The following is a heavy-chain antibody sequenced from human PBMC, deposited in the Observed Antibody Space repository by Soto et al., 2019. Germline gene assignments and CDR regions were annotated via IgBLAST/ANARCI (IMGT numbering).Heavy chain of an antibody. CDR3: ARGGRWLQFDY. J-gene: IGHJ4*02. CDR2: IYYSGST. CDR1: GGSISSGDYY. Sequence: SETLSLTCTVSGGSISSGDYYWGWIRQPPGKGLEWIGYIYYSGSTYYNPSLKSRVTISVDTSKNQFSLKLSSVTAADTAVYYCARGGRWLQFDYWGQGTLVTVSS. V-gene: IGHV4-30-4*01. D-gene: IGHD3-16*01.